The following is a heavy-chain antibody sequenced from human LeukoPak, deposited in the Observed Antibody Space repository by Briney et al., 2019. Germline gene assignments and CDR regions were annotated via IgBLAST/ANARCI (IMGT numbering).Heavy chain of an antibody. Sequence: SETLSLTCTVSGYSISSGYYWGWTRQPPGKGLEWIGTIYQSGSTYYNPSLKSRVTISVDTSKNQFSLRLSSVTAADTAVYYCARRRSPSETGAFDIWGQGSMVTVSS. D-gene: IGHD5-24*01. V-gene: IGHV4-38-2*02. CDR1: GYSISSGYY. CDR3: ARRRSPSETGAFDI. CDR2: IYQSGST. J-gene: IGHJ3*02.